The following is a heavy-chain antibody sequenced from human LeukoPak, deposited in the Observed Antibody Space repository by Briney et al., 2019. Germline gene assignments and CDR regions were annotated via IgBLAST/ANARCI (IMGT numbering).Heavy chain of an antibody. CDR1: GFTFSTYT. CDR2: IATSSSTI. V-gene: IGHV3-48*01. J-gene: IGHJ4*02. Sequence: GGSLRLSCAASGFTFSTYTMNWVRQPPGKGLEWVSNIATSSSTIYYADSVKGRFTISRDNAKNSLYLQMNSLRAEDTAVYYCARDWDAWYWGQGTLVTVSS. CDR3: ARDWDAWY. D-gene: IGHD1-26*01.